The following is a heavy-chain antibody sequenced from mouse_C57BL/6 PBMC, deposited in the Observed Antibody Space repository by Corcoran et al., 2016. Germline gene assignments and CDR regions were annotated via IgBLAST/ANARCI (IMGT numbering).Heavy chain of an antibody. Sequence: EVQLQQSGPELVKPGASVKIPCKASGYTFTDYNMDWVKQSHGKSLEWIGDINPNNGGTIYNQKFKGKATLTVDKSSSTAYMELRSLTSEDTAVYYCARERGPYGYDEDAMDYWGQGTSVTVSS. CDR3: ARERGPYGYDEDAMDY. D-gene: IGHD2-2*01. V-gene: IGHV1-18*01. J-gene: IGHJ4*01. CDR1: GYTFTDYN. CDR2: INPNNGGT.